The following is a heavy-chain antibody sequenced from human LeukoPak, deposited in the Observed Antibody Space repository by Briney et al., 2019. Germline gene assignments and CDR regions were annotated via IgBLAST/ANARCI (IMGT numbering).Heavy chain of an antibody. CDR2: ISYSGRT. V-gene: IGHV4-59*13. D-gene: IGHD2/OR15-2a*01. CDR1: GGSIGSSF. Sequence: SETLSLTCSVSGGSIGSSFWNWIRLSPGKGLEWIGYISYSGRTNYSPSLKSRVTISIDTSKNHLSLTLTSVTAADTALYYCSESRRWTFFPFDCWGQGTMVSVS. CDR3: SESRRWTFFPFDC. J-gene: IGHJ3*01.